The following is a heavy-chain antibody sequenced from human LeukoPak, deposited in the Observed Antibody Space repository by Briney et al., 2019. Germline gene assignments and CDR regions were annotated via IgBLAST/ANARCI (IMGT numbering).Heavy chain of an antibody. J-gene: IGHJ4*02. CDR3: AKGWSSGWPYYFGY. D-gene: IGHD6-19*01. V-gene: IGHV3-23*01. Sequence: GGSLRLSCAASGFTFSSYGMSWVRQAPGKGLEWVSAISGSGGSTYYADSVKGRFTISRDNSKNTLYLQMNGLRAEDTAVYYCAKGWSSGWPYYFGYWGQGTLVTVSS. CDR2: ISGSGGST. CDR1: GFTFSSYG.